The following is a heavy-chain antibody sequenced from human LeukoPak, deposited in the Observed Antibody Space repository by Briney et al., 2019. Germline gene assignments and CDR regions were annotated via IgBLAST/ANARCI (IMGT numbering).Heavy chain of an antibody. CDR3: ARKGTTRRTSFDY. Sequence: SETLSLTCAVYGGSFSGYYWSWIRQPPGKGLEWMGEINHSGSTNYNPSLKSRVTISVDTSKNQFSLKLSSVTAADTAVYYCARKGTTRRTSFDYWGQGTLVTVSS. V-gene: IGHV4-34*01. CDR2: INHSGST. J-gene: IGHJ4*02. CDR1: GGSFSGYY. D-gene: IGHD1-1*01.